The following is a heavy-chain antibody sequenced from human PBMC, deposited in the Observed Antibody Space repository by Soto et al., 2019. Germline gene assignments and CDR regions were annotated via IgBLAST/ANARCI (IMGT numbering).Heavy chain of an antibody. CDR1: GFTFSGYS. CDR3: ARDEGGESTFYYYYGMDV. J-gene: IGHJ6*02. D-gene: IGHD3-16*01. CDR2: ISSRSTYI. V-gene: IGHV3-21*01. Sequence: EVQLVESGGGLVKPGGSLRLSCAASGFTFSGYSMHWVRQAPGKGLEWVASISSRSTYIYYADSVRGRFTISRDSAENSLFLHMNRLRAEDTAVYFCARDEGGESTFYYYYGMDVWGQVTTVTVSS.